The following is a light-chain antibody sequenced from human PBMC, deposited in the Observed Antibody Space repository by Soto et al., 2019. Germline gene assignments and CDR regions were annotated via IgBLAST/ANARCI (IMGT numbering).Light chain of an antibody. J-gene: IGKJ5*01. Sequence: EILLTQSPGTLSLSPVERATLSCMASQTISGNYLAWYQQKPGQAPRLLIYGASNRATGIPERFTGSGSGTDFTLTISRLETQDSAMYYCQQYIISVTFGQGTRLEIK. CDR3: QQYIISVT. V-gene: IGKV3-20*01. CDR1: QTISGNY. CDR2: GAS.